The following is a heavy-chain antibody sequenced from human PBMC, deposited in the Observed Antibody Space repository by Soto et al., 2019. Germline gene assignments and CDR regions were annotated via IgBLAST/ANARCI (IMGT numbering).Heavy chain of an antibody. CDR1: GFTFTTYA. J-gene: IGHJ4*02. V-gene: IGHV3-23*01. Sequence: EVQLLESGGGLVQPGGSLRLSCAASGFTFTTYAMSWVRQPPGKGLERVSGISRSGDIPYYADSVKGRVTIFRDQSNQTAYLQMNSLRAEDTSLYYCAKVNSLVGDCDHDSWGQGTLVSVSS. CDR2: ISRSGDIP. D-gene: IGHD3-16*01. CDR3: AKVNSLVGDCDHDS.